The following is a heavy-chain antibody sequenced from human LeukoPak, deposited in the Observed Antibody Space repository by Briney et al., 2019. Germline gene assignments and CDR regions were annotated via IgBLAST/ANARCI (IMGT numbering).Heavy chain of an antibody. CDR3: TREGGSTDAGF. CDR1: GFTFSSYW. J-gene: IGHJ4*02. D-gene: IGHD3-16*01. Sequence: GGSLRLSCAASGFTFSSYWMAWVRQAPGKGLEWAANIKEDESAKHEADSVKGRFTISRDNAQNSVYLQMSSLRGEDTAVYYCTREGGSTDAGFWGQGTLVTVSS. CDR2: IKEDESAK. V-gene: IGHV3-7*01.